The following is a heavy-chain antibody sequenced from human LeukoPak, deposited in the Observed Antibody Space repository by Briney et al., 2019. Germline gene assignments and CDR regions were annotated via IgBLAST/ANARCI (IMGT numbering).Heavy chain of an antibody. Sequence: SLRLSCAASGFTFSSYEMNWVRQAPGKGLEWVGFIRSKAYGGTTEYAASVKGRFTISRDDSKSIAYLQMNSLKTEDTAVYYCTRDPPPLYSSSWYVLTNYYYYGMDVWGQGTTVTVSS. V-gene: IGHV3-49*04. CDR1: GFTFSSYE. CDR3: TRDPPPLYSSSWYVLTNYYYYGMDV. D-gene: IGHD6-13*01. J-gene: IGHJ6*02. CDR2: IRSKAYGGTT.